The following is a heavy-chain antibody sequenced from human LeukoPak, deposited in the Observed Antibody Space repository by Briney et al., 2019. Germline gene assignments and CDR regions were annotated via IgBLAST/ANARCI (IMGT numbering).Heavy chain of an antibody. J-gene: IGHJ6*02. CDR3: ARGGYSGYGEPYYYYYYGMDV. CDR2: INPNSGGT. Sequence: ASVKVSCKASGYTFTGYYMHWVRQAPGQGLEWMGWINPNSGGTNYAQKFQGRVTMTRDTSISTAYMELSRLRSDDTAAYYCARGGYSGYGEPYYYYYYGMDVWGQGTTVTVSS. V-gene: IGHV1-2*02. CDR1: GYTFTGYY. D-gene: IGHD5-12*01.